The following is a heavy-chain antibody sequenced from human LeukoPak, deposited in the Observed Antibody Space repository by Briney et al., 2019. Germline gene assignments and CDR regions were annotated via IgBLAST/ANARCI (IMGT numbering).Heavy chain of an antibody. D-gene: IGHD3-22*01. CDR1: GYTFTSYA. Sequence: GASVKVSCKASGYTFTSYAMHWVRQAPGQRLEWMGWINAGNGNTKYSQKFQGRVTITRDTSASTAYMELSSLRSEDTAVYYCARDSDYYDSRGYYPDAFDIWGQGTMVTVSS. CDR2: INAGNGNT. J-gene: IGHJ3*02. CDR3: ARDSDYYDSRGYYPDAFDI. V-gene: IGHV1-3*01.